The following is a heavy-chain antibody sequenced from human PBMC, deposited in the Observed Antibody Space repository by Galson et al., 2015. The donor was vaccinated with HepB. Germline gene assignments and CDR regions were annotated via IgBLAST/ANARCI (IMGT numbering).Heavy chain of an antibody. J-gene: IGHJ2*01. CDR3: ATLRTRVYCSGGSCYSPTYWYFDL. D-gene: IGHD2-15*01. V-gene: IGHV1-24*01. Sequence: SVKVSCKVSGYTLTELSMHWVRQAPGKGLEWMGGFDPEDGETIYAQKFQGRVTMTEDTSTDTAYMELSSLRSEDTAVYYCATLRTRVYCSGGSCYSPTYWYFDLWGRGTLVTVSS. CDR1: GYTLTELS. CDR2: FDPEDGET.